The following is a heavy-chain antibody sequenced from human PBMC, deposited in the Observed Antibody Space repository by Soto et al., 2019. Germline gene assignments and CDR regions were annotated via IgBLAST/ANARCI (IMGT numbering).Heavy chain of an antibody. CDR3: ARGLYYYDSSAYYSP. CDR2: ISSSSYI. CDR1: GFTFSSYS. Sequence: PGGSLRLSCAASGFTFSSYSMNWVRQAPGKGLEWVSSISSSSYIYYADSVKGRFTISRDNAKNSLYLQMNSLRAEDTAVYYCARGLYYYDSSAYYSPWGQGTLVTVSS. V-gene: IGHV3-21*01. D-gene: IGHD3-22*01. J-gene: IGHJ5*02.